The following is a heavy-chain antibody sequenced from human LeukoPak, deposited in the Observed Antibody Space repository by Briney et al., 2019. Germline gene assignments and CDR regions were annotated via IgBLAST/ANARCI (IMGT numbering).Heavy chain of an antibody. CDR2: INHSGST. Sequence: SETLSLTCAVYGGSFSGYYWSWIRQPPGKGLEWIGEINHSGSTNYNPSLKSRVTISVDTSKNQFSLKLSSVTAADTAVYYCAREGGIWRYFDYWGQGTLVTVSS. V-gene: IGHV4-34*01. D-gene: IGHD2-15*01. CDR1: GGSFSGYY. CDR3: AREGGIWRYFDY. J-gene: IGHJ4*02.